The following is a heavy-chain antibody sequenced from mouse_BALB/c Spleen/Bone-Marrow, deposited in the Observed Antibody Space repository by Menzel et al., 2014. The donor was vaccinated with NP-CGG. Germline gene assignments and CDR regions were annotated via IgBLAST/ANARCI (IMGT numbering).Heavy chain of an antibody. Sequence: VQLVESGPGLVAPSQSLSITCTVSGFSLTSYGVHWVRQPPGKGLEWLGVIWAGGSTCYNSALMSRLSINQDNSKSQVFLKLNSLQTDDTATYYCAREGRGYYGSSGAAMDYWGQGTSVTVSS. D-gene: IGHD1-1*01. V-gene: IGHV2-9*02. CDR1: GFSLTSYG. CDR2: IWAGGST. J-gene: IGHJ4*01. CDR3: AREGRGYYGSSGAAMDY.